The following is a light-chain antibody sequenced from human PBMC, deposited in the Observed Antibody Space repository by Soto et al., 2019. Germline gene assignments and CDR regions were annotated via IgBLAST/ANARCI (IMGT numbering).Light chain of an antibody. CDR2: GAS. CDR3: QQYNSWPS. J-gene: IGKJ1*01. CDR1: QSVSSN. V-gene: IGKV3-15*01. Sequence: EIVMTQSPATLPVSPGERATLSCRASQSVSSNLAWYQQKPGQAPRLLIYGASTRATGIPARFSGSGSGTEFTLTISSLQSEEFAVYYCQQYNSWPSFGQGTKVDSK.